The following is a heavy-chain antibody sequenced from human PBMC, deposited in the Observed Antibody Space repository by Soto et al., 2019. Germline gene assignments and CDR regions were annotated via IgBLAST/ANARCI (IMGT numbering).Heavy chain of an antibody. D-gene: IGHD5-18*01. J-gene: IGHJ4*02. Sequence: SETLSLTCTVSGGSVSRGSYYWRWIRQPPGKGLEWVAYIYYSGSTNYNPSLKSRVTISLDTSKNQFSLILRSVTAADTAVYYCARGGTAMVLGPVDYWGQGTLVTVSS. CDR2: IYYSGST. V-gene: IGHV4-61*01. CDR3: ARGGTAMVLGPVDY. CDR1: GGSVSRGSYY.